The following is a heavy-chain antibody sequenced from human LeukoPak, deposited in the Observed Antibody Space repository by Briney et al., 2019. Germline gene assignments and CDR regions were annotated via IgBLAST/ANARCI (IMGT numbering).Heavy chain of an antibody. D-gene: IGHD3-22*01. Sequence: GASVKVSCKASGYTFTSYGISWVRQAPGQGLEWMGIINPSGGSTSYAQKFQGRVTMTRDMSTSTVYMELSSLRSEDTAVYYCARAPYYYDSTLGDAFDIWGQGTMVTVSS. V-gene: IGHV1-46*01. J-gene: IGHJ3*02. CDR2: INPSGGST. CDR1: GYTFTSYG. CDR3: ARAPYYYDSTLGDAFDI.